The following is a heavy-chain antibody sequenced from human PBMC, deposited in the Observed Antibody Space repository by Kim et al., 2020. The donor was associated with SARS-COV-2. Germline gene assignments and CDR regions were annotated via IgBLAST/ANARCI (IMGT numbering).Heavy chain of an antibody. Sequence: GGSLRLSCAASGFTFSSYSMNWVRQAPGKGLEWVSSISSSSSYIYYADSVKGRFTISRDNAKNSLYLQMNSLRAEDTAVYYCARVPWGQLGQNYFDYWGQGTLVTVSS. CDR2: ISSSSSYI. V-gene: IGHV3-21*01. CDR1: GFTFSSYS. J-gene: IGHJ4*02. D-gene: IGHD6-6*01. CDR3: ARVPWGQLGQNYFDY.